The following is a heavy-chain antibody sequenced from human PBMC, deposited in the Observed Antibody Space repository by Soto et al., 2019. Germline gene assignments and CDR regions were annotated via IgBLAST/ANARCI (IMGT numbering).Heavy chain of an antibody. V-gene: IGHV1-18*01. Sequence: GASVNVSCKASGYTFTSYGISWVRQAPGQGLEWMGWISAYNGNTNYAQKLQGRVTMTTDTSTSTAYMELRSLRSDDTAVYYCARHQAHSYYDFWSGYYNNWFDPWGQGTLVTVSS. CDR1: GYTFTSYG. CDR3: ARHQAHSYYDFWSGYYNNWFDP. J-gene: IGHJ5*02. CDR2: ISAYNGNT. D-gene: IGHD3-3*01.